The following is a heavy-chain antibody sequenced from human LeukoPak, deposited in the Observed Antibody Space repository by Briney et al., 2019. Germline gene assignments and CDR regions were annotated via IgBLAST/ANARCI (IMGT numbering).Heavy chain of an antibody. J-gene: IGHJ6*02. Sequence: ASVRVSCKASGYTFTGDYMHWVRQALGQGLEWMGWINPNSSVTRYAQKFQGRVTMTRDTSISTAYMELRRLRSDDTAIYYCARDREEKARIGGMDVWGQGTTVIVSS. V-gene: IGHV1-2*02. CDR1: GYTFTGDY. CDR2: INPNSSVT. CDR3: ARDREEKARIGGMDV. D-gene: IGHD3-16*01.